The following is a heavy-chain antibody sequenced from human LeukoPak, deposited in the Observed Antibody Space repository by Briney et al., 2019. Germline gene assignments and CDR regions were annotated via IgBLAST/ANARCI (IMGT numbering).Heavy chain of an antibody. V-gene: IGHV4-59*01. D-gene: IGHD3-10*01. J-gene: IGHJ5*02. CDR1: GGSISSYY. CDR2: IYYSGST. CDR3: ARIVLVGRFGEFGYNWFDP. Sequence: SETLSLTCTVSGGSISSYYWSWIRQPPGKGLEWIGYIYYSGSTNYNPSLKSRVTISVDTSKNQFSLKLSSVTAADTAVYYCARIVLVGRFGEFGYNWFDPWGQGTLVTVSS.